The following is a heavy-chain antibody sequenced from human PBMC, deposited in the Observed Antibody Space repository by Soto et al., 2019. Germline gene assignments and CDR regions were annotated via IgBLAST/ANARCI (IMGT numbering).Heavy chain of an antibody. CDR3: ASLVQAHRRNSWFDP. V-gene: IGHV1-69*13. J-gene: IGHJ5*02. Sequence: GASVKVSCKASGGTFSSYAISWVRQAPGQGLEWMGGIIPIFGTANYAQKFQGRVTITADESTSTAYMELSSLRSEDTAVYYCASLVQAHRRNSWFDPWGQGTLVTVSS. CDR1: GGTFSSYA. CDR2: IIPIFGTA. D-gene: IGHD1-1*01.